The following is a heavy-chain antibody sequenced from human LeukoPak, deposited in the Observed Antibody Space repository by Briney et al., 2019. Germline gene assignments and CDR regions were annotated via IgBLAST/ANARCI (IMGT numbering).Heavy chain of an antibody. Sequence: PGGSLRLSCAASGFTFSDYYMSWIRQAPGKGLEWVSYISSSGSTIYYADSVKGRFTISRDNAKNSLYLQMNSLRVEDTAVYYCASIVPAAILDYWGQGTLVTVSS. CDR2: ISSSGSTI. D-gene: IGHD2-2*02. CDR1: GFTFSDYY. V-gene: IGHV3-11*01. J-gene: IGHJ4*02. CDR3: ASIVPAAILDY.